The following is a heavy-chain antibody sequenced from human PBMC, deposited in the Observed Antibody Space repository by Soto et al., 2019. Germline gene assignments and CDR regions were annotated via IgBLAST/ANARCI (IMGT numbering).Heavy chain of an antibody. CDR1: GFTFSSYG. V-gene: IGHV3-30*18. D-gene: IGHD6-13*01. CDR3: AKTFGAKATGFVAAPGVDY. J-gene: IGHJ4*02. Sequence: QVQLVESGGGVVQPGRSLRLSCAASGFTFSSYGMHWVRQAPGKGLEWVAVISYDEANKYYADSVKGRFAISRDNSKNTLYLQMNSLRPDDTAVYYCAKTFGAKATGFVAAPGVDYWGQGTLVTVSS. CDR2: ISYDEANK.